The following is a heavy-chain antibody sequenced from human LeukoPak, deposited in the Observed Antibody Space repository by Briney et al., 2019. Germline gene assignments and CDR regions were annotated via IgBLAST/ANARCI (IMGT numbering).Heavy chain of an antibody. CDR1: GFTFSKYA. Sequence: QPGGSLRLSCVVSGFTFSKYAITWVSQAPGKGLEWVSGITSSGDSTLYADSVRGRFTISRDNSRNTLYLQMNSLKVEDTAVYYCAKTLVPWGQGTLVTVSS. D-gene: IGHD2-8*02. V-gene: IGHV3-23*01. CDR2: ITSSGDST. CDR3: AKTLVP. J-gene: IGHJ5*02.